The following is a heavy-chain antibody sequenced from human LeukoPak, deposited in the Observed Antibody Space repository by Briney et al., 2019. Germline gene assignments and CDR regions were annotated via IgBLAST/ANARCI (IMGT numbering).Heavy chain of an antibody. CDR1: GGSFSGYY. J-gene: IGHJ4*02. CDR3: ASPKVECSSGWYGY. Sequence: SETLSLTCAVYGGSFSGYYWSWIRQPPGKGLEWIGGINHSGSTNYNPSLKSRVTISVDTSKNQFSLKLSSVTAADAAVYYCASPKVECSSGWYGYWGQGTLVTVSS. D-gene: IGHD6-19*01. V-gene: IGHV4-34*01. CDR2: INHSGST.